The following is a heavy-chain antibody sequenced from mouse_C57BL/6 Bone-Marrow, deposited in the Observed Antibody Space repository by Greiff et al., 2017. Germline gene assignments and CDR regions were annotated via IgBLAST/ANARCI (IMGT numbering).Heavy chain of an antibody. D-gene: IGHD2-1*01. Sequence: EVKLVESGGGLVQPGGSMKLSCAASGYTFSDAWMDWVSQSPEKGLEWVDEIRNKANNHATYYAEYVKGRFTISIDDSTSSVYLQRNSLRAEDTGIYYCTPLLNYFDYWGQGTTLTVSS. CDR1: GYTFSDAW. J-gene: IGHJ2*01. CDR2: IRNKANNHAT. CDR3: TPLLNYFDY. V-gene: IGHV6-6*01.